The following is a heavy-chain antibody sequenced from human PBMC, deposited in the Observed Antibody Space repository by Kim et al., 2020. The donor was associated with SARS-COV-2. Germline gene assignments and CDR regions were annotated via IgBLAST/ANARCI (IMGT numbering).Heavy chain of an antibody. D-gene: IGHD4-17*01. CDR1: GYTFTNYW. J-gene: IGHJ4*02. CDR2: IDPSDSYT. V-gene: IGHV5-10-1*01. Sequence: GESLRISCEASGYTFTNYWITWVRQMPGKGLEWMGRIDPSDSYTNYSPSFQGHVTISAAKYITTAYLQWTSLKASDTGMYYCARQDNPTDTLDSWGQGTL. CDR3: ARQDNPTDTLDS.